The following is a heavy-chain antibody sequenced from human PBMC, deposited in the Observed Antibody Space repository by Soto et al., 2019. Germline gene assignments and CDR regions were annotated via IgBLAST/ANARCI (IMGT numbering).Heavy chain of an antibody. J-gene: IGHJ6*02. CDR3: ARVCGGACHHGMDV. CDR1: GGSISSGGYY. CDR2: IYYSGST. Sequence: QVQLQESGPGLVKPSQTLSLTCTVSGGSISSGGYYWSWIRHHPGKVLEWIGYIYYSGSTYYNPILKSRVTISVDTSNNQFALKLSSVTAADTAVYYCARVCGGACHHGMDVWGQGTTVTVYS. D-gene: IGHD2-21*02. V-gene: IGHV4-31*03.